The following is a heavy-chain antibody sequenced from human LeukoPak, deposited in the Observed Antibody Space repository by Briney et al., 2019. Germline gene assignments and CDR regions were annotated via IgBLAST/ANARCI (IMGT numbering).Heavy chain of an antibody. V-gene: IGHV5-51*01. CDR3: ARPDYGDYPDAFDI. CDR2: IYPGDSDT. J-gene: IGHJ3*02. D-gene: IGHD4-17*01. Sequence: NPGGSLEISCQGSGYTFTSYWIGWVRQLPGKGLEGIRIIYPGDSDTTYSPSFQGQVTISADKSISTAYLQWSSLKASDTAMYYCARPDYGDYPDAFDIWGQGTMVTVSS. CDR1: GYTFTSYW.